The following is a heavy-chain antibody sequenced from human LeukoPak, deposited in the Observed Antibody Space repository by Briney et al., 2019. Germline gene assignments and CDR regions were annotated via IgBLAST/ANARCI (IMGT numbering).Heavy chain of an antibody. J-gene: IGHJ3*02. CDR2: LSTSGSNT. Sequence: GGSLRLSCAASGFTFSSYAMSWVRQAPGKGLEWVSGLSTSGSNTYYADSVKGRLTISRDNSKNTLYLQMNSLRAEDTAVYYCAKGGYYADDAFDMWGQGTSVTVSS. D-gene: IGHD6-25*01. CDR1: GFTFSSYA. CDR3: AKGGYYADDAFDM. V-gene: IGHV3-23*01.